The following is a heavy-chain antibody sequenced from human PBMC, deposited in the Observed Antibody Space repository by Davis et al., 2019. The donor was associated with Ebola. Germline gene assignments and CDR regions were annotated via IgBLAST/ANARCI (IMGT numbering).Heavy chain of an antibody. J-gene: IGHJ6*02. V-gene: IGHV1-69*13. CDR1: GGTFTTYP. D-gene: IGHD3-3*01. CDR3: ARDGPQSTIFGVVTGYGMDV. Sequence: AASVKVSCKASGGTFTTYPLSWLRQPPGQGLAWMGGIHPTFGTQNYAQKFQGRVTITADESTSTAYMELSSLRSEDTAVYYCARDGPQSTIFGVVTGYGMDVWGQGTTVTVSS. CDR2: IHPTFGTQ.